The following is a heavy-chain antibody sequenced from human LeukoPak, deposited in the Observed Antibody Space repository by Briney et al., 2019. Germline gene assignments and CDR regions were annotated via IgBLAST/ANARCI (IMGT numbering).Heavy chain of an antibody. CDR1: GFTFSSYG. V-gene: IGHV3-30*03. CDR3: ARLGYSGYELDY. J-gene: IGHJ4*02. Sequence: GGSLRLSCAASGFTFSSYGMHWVRQAPGKGLEWVAVISYDGSNKYYADSVKGRFTTSRDNSKNTLYLQMNSLRAEDTAVYYCARLGYSGYELDYWGQGTLVTVSS. CDR2: ISYDGSNK. D-gene: IGHD5-12*01.